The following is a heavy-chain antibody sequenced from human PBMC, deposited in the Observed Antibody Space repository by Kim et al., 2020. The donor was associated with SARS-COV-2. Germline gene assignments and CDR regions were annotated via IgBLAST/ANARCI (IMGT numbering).Heavy chain of an antibody. CDR2: IIPPFDTA. CDR3: ATDLGVGAAD. CDR1: GGSFSNSA. D-gene: IGHD1-26*01. V-gene: IGHV1-69*13. Sequence: ASVKVSCKASGGSFSNSAISWVRQAPGQGLEWMGGIIPPFDTATYAQKFQARVTITADESRRPAYMELRNLKSGDTAVYYCATDLGVGAADWGQGTLVTVST. J-gene: IGHJ4*02.